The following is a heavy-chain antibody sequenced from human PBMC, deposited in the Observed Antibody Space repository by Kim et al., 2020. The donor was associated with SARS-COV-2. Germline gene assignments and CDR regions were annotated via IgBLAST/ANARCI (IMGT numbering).Heavy chain of an antibody. Sequence: GGSLRLSCAASGFTFSSYGMHWVRQAPGKGLEWVAVISYDGSNKYYADSVKGRFTISRDNSKNTLYLQMNSLRAEDTAVYYCAKSITMVRGVIIFPGYWGQGTLVTVSS. D-gene: IGHD3-10*01. CDR3: AKSITMVRGVIIFPGY. CDR2: ISYDGSNK. CDR1: GFTFSSYG. J-gene: IGHJ4*02. V-gene: IGHV3-30*18.